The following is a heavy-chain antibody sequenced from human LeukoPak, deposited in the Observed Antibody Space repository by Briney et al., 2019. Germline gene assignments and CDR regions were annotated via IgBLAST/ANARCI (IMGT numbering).Heavy chain of an antibody. CDR1: GFTFSSYW. CDR3: AKSLKTLDAFDI. J-gene: IGHJ3*02. V-gene: IGHV3-33*08. CDR2: IWYDGTNK. Sequence: GGSLRLSCAASGFTFSSYWMSWVRQAPGKGLEWVAVIWYDGTNKDYADSVKGRFTISRDNAKNSLYLQMNSLRAEDTAVYYCAKSLKTLDAFDIWGQGTMVTVSS.